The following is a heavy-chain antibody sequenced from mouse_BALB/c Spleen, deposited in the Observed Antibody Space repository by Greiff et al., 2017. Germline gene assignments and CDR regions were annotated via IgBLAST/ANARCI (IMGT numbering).Heavy chain of an antibody. J-gene: IGHJ2*01. CDR2: ISNGGGST. V-gene: IGHV5-12-2*01. Sequence: EVHLVESGGGLVQPGGSLKLSCAASGFTFSSYTMSWVRQTPEKRLEWVAYISNGGGSTYYPDTVKGRFTISRDNAKNTLYLQMSSLKSEDTAMYYCARRGAYLDYWGQGTTLTVSS. CDR1: GFTFSSYT. D-gene: IGHD3-1*01. CDR3: ARRGAYLDY.